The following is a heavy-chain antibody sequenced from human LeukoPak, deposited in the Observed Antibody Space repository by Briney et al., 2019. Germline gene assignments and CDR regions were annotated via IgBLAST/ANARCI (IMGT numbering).Heavy chain of an antibody. D-gene: IGHD4-17*01. Sequence: GGSLRLSCAASGFTFSSYGMHWVRQAPGKGLEWVAVISYDGSNKYYADSVKGRFTISRDNAKNTLYLQMNSLRSEDTAVYYYALMSTVTPVDYWGQGTLVTVSS. CDR1: GFTFSSYG. CDR3: ALMSTVTPVDY. CDR2: ISYDGSNK. V-gene: IGHV3-30*03. J-gene: IGHJ4*02.